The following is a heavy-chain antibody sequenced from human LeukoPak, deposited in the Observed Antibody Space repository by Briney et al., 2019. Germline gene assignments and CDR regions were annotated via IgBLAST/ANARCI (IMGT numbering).Heavy chain of an antibody. CDR3: AKDADWNYFDY. D-gene: IGHD3/OR15-3a*01. CDR2: IKQDGSEK. V-gene: IGHV3-7*03. Sequence: GGSLRLSCAASGFTFSIYWMSWVRQAPGKGLEWVANIKQDGSEKYYVDSVKGRFTISRDNSKNTLYLQMNSLRAEDTAVYYCAKDADWNYFDYWGQGTLVTVSS. J-gene: IGHJ4*02. CDR1: GFTFSIYW.